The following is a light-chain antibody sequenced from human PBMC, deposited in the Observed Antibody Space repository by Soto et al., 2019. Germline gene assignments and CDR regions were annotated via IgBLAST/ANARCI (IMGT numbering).Light chain of an antibody. CDR1: QSVDSTF. CDR3: QQYMSSVT. CDR2: GAS. Sequence: EIVLTQSPGSLSLSPGQRATLSCRASQSVDSTFFAWYQKKPGQAPRLLIYGASKRDTGVPDRFSGSGSGTDFTLTITSLAPDDLAVYYCQQYMSSVTFGQGTKVEI. J-gene: IGKJ1*01. V-gene: IGKV3-20*01.